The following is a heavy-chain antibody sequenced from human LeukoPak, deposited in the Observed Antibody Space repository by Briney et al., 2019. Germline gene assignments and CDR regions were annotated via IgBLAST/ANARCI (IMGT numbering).Heavy chain of an antibody. J-gene: IGHJ6*03. D-gene: IGHD4-23*01. CDR2: IWYDGSNK. CDR3: AKEGGGNSGYYYYYMDV. CDR1: GFTFSSYG. V-gene: IGHV3-33*06. Sequence: TGGSLRLSCAASGFTFSSYGMHWVRQAPGKGLEWVAVIWYDGSNKYYADSVKGRFTISRDNSKNTLYLQMNSLRAEDTAVYYCAKEGGGNSGYYYYYMDVWGKGTTVTVSS.